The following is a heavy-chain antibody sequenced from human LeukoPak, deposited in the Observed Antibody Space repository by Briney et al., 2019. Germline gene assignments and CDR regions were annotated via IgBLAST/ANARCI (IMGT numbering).Heavy chain of an antibody. CDR1: GGSISGYY. CDR2: IHYSGST. CDR3: AREGQWLPDWFDP. V-gene: IGHV4-59*01. D-gene: IGHD6-19*01. J-gene: IGHJ5*02. Sequence: SEALSLTCTVSGGSISGYYWSWIRQPPGKGLEWIGYIHYSGSTNYNPSLKSRVTISLDTSKNQFSLKLNSVTAADTAVYYCAREGQWLPDWFDPWAREPWSPSPQ.